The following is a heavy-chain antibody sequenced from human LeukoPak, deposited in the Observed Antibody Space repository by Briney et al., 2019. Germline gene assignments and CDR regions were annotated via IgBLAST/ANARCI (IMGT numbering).Heavy chain of an antibody. J-gene: IGHJ4*02. CDR1: GYSISSGYY. V-gene: IGHV4-38-2*02. CDR3: ARVDYGGKGVDY. Sequence: SETLSLTCTVSGYSISSGYYWGWIRQPPGKGLEWIGSIYHSGSTYYNPSLKSRVTISVDTSKNQFSLKLSSVTAADTAVYYCARVDYGGKGVDYWGQGTLVTVSS. CDR2: IYHSGST. D-gene: IGHD4-23*01.